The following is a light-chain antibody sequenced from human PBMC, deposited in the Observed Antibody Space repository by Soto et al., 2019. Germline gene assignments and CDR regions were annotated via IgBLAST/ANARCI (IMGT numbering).Light chain of an antibody. CDR1: QSVSSK. J-gene: IGKJ3*01. Sequence: EIVMTQSPATLSVSPGEGATLSCRASQSVSSKLAWYQQKPGQAPRLLIYGASTRATGIPARFSGSESGTEFALTISSLQSEDVAVYYCQQYDNWPFTFGPVKKVDIK. CDR3: QQYDNWPFT. CDR2: GAS. V-gene: IGKV3-15*01.